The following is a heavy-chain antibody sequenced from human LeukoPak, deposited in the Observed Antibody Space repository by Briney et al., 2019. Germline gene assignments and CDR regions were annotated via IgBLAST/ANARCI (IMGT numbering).Heavy chain of an antibody. Sequence: ASVKVSCKASGYTFTGYYMHWVRQAPGQGLEWMGWINPNSGGTNYAQKFQGRVTMTRDTSISTAYMELSRLRSDDTAVYYCAREDYYDSSGYYDYWGQGTPVTVSS. J-gene: IGHJ4*02. CDR2: INPNSGGT. CDR3: AREDYYDSSGYYDY. D-gene: IGHD3-22*01. CDR1: GYTFTGYY. V-gene: IGHV1-2*02.